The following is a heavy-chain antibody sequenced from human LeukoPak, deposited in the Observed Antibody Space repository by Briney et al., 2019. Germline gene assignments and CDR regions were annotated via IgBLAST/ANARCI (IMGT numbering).Heavy chain of an antibody. V-gene: IGHV1-46*01. CDR2: INPSGGST. J-gene: IGHJ5*02. D-gene: IGHD6-25*01. Sequence: ASVKVSFKASEYTFTSYYIHWVRQAPGQGLEWMGIINPSGGSTTYAQKFQGRVTMTRDTSASTVYMELSSLRSEDTAVYYCTEAASLGWFDPWGQGTLVTVSS. CDR1: EYTFTSYY. CDR3: TEAASLGWFDP.